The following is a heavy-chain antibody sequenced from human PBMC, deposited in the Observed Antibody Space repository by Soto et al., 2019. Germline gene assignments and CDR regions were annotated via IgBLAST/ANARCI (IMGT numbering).Heavy chain of an antibody. D-gene: IGHD3-10*01. J-gene: IGHJ5*02. Sequence: NPSETLSLTCTVSGGSISSYYCSWIRQPPGKGLEWIGYIYYSGITNYNPSLKSRVTISVDTSKNQFSLKLSSVTAADTAVYYCARVGLHGWFDPWGQGTLVTVSS. CDR3: ARVGLHGWFDP. CDR2: IYYSGIT. V-gene: IGHV4-59*01. CDR1: GGSISSYY.